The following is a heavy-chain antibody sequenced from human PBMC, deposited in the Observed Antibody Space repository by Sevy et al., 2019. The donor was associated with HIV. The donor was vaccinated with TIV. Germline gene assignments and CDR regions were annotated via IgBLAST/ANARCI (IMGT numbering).Heavy chain of an antibody. CDR2: IYSSGST. V-gene: IGHV4-59*01. D-gene: IGHD2-21*01. CDR3: ARSHLAFCGGDCFSPYYFDS. CDR1: GGSISSYY. J-gene: IGHJ4*02. Sequence: SETLSLTCSVSGGSISSYYWNWIRQPPGKGLERIGYIYSSGSTNYNPSLKSRVTTSVDMSKNQFSLKLSSVTAADTAVYYCARSHLAFCGGDCFSPYYFDSWGQGTLVTVSS.